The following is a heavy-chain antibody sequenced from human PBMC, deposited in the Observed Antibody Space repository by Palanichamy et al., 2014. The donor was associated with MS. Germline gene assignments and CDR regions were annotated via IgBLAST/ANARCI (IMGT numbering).Heavy chain of an antibody. CDR3: AKAGYSISAPFVH. CDR1: GFTFSSFA. Sequence: EVQLLESGGGLVQPGGSLRLSCAASGFTFSSFAMSWVRQAPGKGLEWVSVISGSVGSTHHADSVKGRFTIFRDNSKNTLYLQMNSLRAEDTAVYYCAKAGYSISAPFVHWGQGALVTVSS. J-gene: IGHJ4*02. D-gene: IGHD6-6*01. V-gene: IGHV3-23*01. CDR2: ISGSVGST.